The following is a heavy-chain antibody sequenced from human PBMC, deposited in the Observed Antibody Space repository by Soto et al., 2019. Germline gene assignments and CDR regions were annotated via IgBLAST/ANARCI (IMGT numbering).Heavy chain of an antibody. Sequence: GSLRLSCAASGFTFSSYGMHWVRQAPGKGLEWVAVISYDGSNKYYADSVKGRFTISRDNSKNTLYLQMNSLRAEDTAVYYCAKDLGMVRGVSDYWGQGTLVTVSS. CDR1: GFTFSSYG. CDR3: AKDLGMVRGVSDY. D-gene: IGHD3-10*01. V-gene: IGHV3-30*18. J-gene: IGHJ4*02. CDR2: ISYDGSNK.